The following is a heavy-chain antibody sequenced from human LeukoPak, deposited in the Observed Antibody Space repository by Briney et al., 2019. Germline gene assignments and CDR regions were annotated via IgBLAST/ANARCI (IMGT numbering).Heavy chain of an antibody. CDR2: ISSNGGST. D-gene: IGHD6-13*01. Sequence: PGGSLRLSXAASGFTFSSYAMHWVRQAPGKGLEYVSAISSNGGSTYYANSVKGRFTISRDNSKNTLYLQMGSLRAEDMAVYYCARAVSIAAAGTNAFDIWGQGTMVTVSS. V-gene: IGHV3-64*01. CDR1: GFTFSSYA. J-gene: IGHJ3*02. CDR3: ARAVSIAAAGTNAFDI.